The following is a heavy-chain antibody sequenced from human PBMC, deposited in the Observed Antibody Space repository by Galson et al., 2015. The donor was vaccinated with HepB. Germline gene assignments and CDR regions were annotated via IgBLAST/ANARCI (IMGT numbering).Heavy chain of an antibody. CDR1: GFIFSKYE. V-gene: IGHV3-48*03. J-gene: IGHJ4*02. CDR3: SRESRSGYAFDY. CDR2: ISISGDTI. Sequence: SLRLSCAGSGFIFSKYEMIWVRQAPEKGPEWISSISISGDTIYYADSVKGRFTISRDSAKNSLYLQMNLLRAEDTAVYYCSRESRSGYAFDYWGRGFLVAVAS. D-gene: IGHD3-22*01.